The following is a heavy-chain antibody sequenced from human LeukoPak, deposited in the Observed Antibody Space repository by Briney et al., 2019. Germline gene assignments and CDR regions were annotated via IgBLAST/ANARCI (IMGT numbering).Heavy chain of an antibody. J-gene: IGHJ4*02. V-gene: IGHV4-59*01. D-gene: IGHD3-22*01. CDR2: IYYSGST. CDR1: GASISSYY. CDR3: ARYYYDSSGYYSFFDY. Sequence: SETLSLTCTVSGASISSYYWSWIRQPPGKGLEWIGYIYYSGSTNYNPSLKSRVTISVDTSKNQFSLKLSSVTAADTAVYYCARYYYDSSGYYSFFDYWGQGTLVTVSS.